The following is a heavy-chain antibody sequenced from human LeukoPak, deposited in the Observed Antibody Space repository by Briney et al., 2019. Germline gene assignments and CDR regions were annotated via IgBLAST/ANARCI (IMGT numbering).Heavy chain of an antibody. CDR1: ASGSNYY. CDR2: IYSSGSA. Sequence: ASGSNYYWSWIRKPAGKGEWCIGRIYSSGSANYKPSLKTRVTMSMDASKNQFSLNLTTVAAADTAGYYCARTSARGAQFDCWGQGTLVTASS. J-gene: IGHJ4*02. D-gene: IGHD3-10*01. CDR3: ARTSARGAQFDC. V-gene: IGHV4-4*07.